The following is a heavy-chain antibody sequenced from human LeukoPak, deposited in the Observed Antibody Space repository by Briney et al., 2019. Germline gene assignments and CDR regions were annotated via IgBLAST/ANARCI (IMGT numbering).Heavy chain of an antibody. CDR2: ISYDGSNK. Sequence: GGSLRLSCAASGFTFSSYAVHWVRQAPGKGLEWVAVISYDGSNKYYADSVKGRFTISRDNSKNTLYLQMNSLRAEDTAVYYCARDLEDCSGGSCYSWFDPWGQGTLVTVSS. V-gene: IGHV3-30-3*01. D-gene: IGHD2-15*01. J-gene: IGHJ5*02. CDR1: GFTFSSYA. CDR3: ARDLEDCSGGSCYSWFDP.